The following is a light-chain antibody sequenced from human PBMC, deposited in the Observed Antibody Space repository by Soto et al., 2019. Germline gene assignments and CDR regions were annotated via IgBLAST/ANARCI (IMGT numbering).Light chain of an antibody. CDR3: QQYDSYART. J-gene: IGKJ1*01. CDR1: QHISSF. CDR2: ASS. V-gene: IGKV1-8*01. Sequence: AIRVTQSPSSISASPGDRVTITCRASQHISSFLAWYQQRPGKAPNLLLYASSSLQSGVPSRFSGSGSGTDFTLTISNLQSEDFGTYYCQQYDSYARTFGQGTKVEIK.